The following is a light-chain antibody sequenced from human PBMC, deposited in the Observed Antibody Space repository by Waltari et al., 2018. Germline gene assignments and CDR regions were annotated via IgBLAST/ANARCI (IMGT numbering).Light chain of an antibody. V-gene: IGLV2-14*03. CDR2: DVS. Sequence: QSALTQPASVSGSPGQSITISCTGTSSDVGGYNYVSWYQQHQGKAPKLIIFDVSDRPSGVSNRFSGSKAGNTASLTISGLQAEDEADYYCSSYIGSSTLELFGGGTSLTVL. J-gene: IGLJ2*01. CDR1: SSDVGGYNY. CDR3: SSYIGSSTLEL.